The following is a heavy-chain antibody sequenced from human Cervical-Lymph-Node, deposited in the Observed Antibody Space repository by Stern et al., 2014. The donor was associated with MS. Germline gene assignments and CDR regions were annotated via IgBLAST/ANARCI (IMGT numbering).Heavy chain of an antibody. CDR3: ARTAYSGADP. J-gene: IGHJ5*02. CDR2: ISTYNGNT. Sequence: QVQLVESGAEVKKPGDSVKVSCKASGYSFTSHGIGWVRQAPGQGLEWMGWISTYNGNTNYVQKFYGRVTMTSETSTSTAYMELRTLTSDDTAVYYCARTAYSGADPWGQGTLVIVST. V-gene: IGHV1-18*04. D-gene: IGHD1-26*01. CDR1: GYSFTSHG.